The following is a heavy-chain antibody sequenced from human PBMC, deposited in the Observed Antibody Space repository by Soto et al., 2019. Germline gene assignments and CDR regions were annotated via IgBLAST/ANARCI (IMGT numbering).Heavy chain of an antibody. CDR3: AKTALGWFDP. J-gene: IGHJ5*02. CDR2: IFYSGRSGST. D-gene: IGHD2-21*02. Sequence: LSLTCSVSGGSISSYYWSWIRQPPGKGLEWIGYIFYSGRSGSTNYNPSLKSRVIISVDTSKNQFSLKLTSVTAVDTAVYYCAKTALGWFDPWGQGTLVTVSS. CDR1: GGSISSYY. V-gene: IGHV4-59*01.